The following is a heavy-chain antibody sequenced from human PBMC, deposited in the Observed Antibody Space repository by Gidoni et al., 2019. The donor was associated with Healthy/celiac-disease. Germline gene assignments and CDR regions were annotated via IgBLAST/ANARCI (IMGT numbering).Heavy chain of an antibody. CDR2: IYPGDSDT. V-gene: IGHV5-51*01. CDR1: GYSFTSSW. Sequence: EVQLVQSGAEVKKPGESRQISCKGSGYSFTSSWIGWVRRMPGKGLEWMGIIYPGDSDTRYSPSFHGQVTISADKSISTAYLQWSSLKASDTAMYYCARPVAAAGDRGYYFDYWGQGTLVTVSS. J-gene: IGHJ4*02. D-gene: IGHD6-13*01. CDR3: ARPVAAAGDRGYYFDY.